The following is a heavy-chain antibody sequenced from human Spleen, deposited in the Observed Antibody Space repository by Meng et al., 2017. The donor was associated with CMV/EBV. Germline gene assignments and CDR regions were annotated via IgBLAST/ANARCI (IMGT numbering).Heavy chain of an antibody. J-gene: IGHJ6*02. CDR2: ISSSGSTF. Sequence: LSLTCAASGFTVNSYEMNWVRQAPGKGLEWISCISSSGSTFYYADSVKGRFTISRDNAKNSLYLQMNSLRAEDTAVYYCARDQNTIFGVVTHYHGLDVWGQGTTVTVSS. D-gene: IGHD3-3*01. V-gene: IGHV3-48*03. CDR3: ARDQNTIFGVVTHYHGLDV. CDR1: GFTVNSYE.